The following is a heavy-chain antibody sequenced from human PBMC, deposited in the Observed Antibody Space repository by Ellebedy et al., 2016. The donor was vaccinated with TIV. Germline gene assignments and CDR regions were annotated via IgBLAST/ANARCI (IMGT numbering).Heavy chain of an antibody. Sequence: ASVKVSXKASRYTFSRYTMHWVRQAPGQRLEWMGWIDAGYGNTRYSQKFQDRVTMTRDTSAKTAYMELTSLRSEDTAVYYCAREGDYYFDYWGQGTLVTVSS. D-gene: IGHD2-21*01. V-gene: IGHV1-3*01. CDR1: RYTFSRYT. CDR3: AREGDYYFDY. CDR2: IDAGYGNT. J-gene: IGHJ4*02.